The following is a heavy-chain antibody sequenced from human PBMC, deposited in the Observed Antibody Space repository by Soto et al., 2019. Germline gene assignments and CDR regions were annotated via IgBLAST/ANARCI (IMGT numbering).Heavy chain of an antibody. D-gene: IGHD3-9*01. CDR3: ARDREPQLRYFDFGGEWYFDY. J-gene: IGHJ4*02. CDR1: GFTFSSYG. CDR2: IWYDGSNK. Sequence: PGGSLRLSCAASGFTFSSYGMHWVRQAPGKGLEWVAVIWYDGSNKYYADSVKGRFTISRDNSKNTLYLQMNSLRAEDTAVYYCARDREPQLRYFDFGGEWYFDYWGQGTLVTVSS. V-gene: IGHV3-33*01.